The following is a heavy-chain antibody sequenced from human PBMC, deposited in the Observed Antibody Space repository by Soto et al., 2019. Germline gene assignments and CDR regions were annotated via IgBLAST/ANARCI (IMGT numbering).Heavy chain of an antibody. CDR2: IYYSGST. Sequence: ASETLSLTCTVSGGSISSYYWSWIRQPPGKGLEWIGYIYYSGSTNYNPSLKSRVTISVDTSKNQFSLKLSSVTAADTAVYYCARDHRISYYDFWSGPSNYYYGMDVWGQGTTVTVSS. CDR3: ARDHRISYYDFWSGPSNYYYGMDV. J-gene: IGHJ6*02. D-gene: IGHD3-3*01. CDR1: GGSISSYY. V-gene: IGHV4-59*01.